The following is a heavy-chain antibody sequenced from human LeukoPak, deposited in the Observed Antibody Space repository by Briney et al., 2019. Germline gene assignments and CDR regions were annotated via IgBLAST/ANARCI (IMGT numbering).Heavy chain of an antibody. D-gene: IGHD3-22*01. Sequence: GGSLRLSCAASEFTVSSNYMSWVRQAPGKGLEWVSVIYSGGSTYYADSVKGRFTISRHNSKNTLYLQMNSLRAEDTAVYYCARGTGLNYYDSSGYRDWGQGTLVTVSS. J-gene: IGHJ4*02. V-gene: IGHV3-53*04. CDR3: ARGTGLNYYDSSGYRD. CDR1: EFTVSSNY. CDR2: IYSGGST.